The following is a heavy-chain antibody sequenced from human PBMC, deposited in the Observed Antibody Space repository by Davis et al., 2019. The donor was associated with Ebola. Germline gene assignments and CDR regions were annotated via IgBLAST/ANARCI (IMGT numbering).Heavy chain of an antibody. CDR3: ARGRDVLVPAGGRPDYYYYGMDV. CDR2: IIPILGIA. V-gene: IGHV1-69*02. Sequence: SVKVSCKASGGTFSSYTISWVRQAPGQGLEWMGRIIPILGIANYAQKFQGRVTITADKSTSTAYMELSSLRYEDTAVYYCARGRDVLVPAGGRPDYYYYGMDVWGQGTTVTVSS. J-gene: IGHJ6*02. D-gene: IGHD2-2*01. CDR1: GGTFSSYT.